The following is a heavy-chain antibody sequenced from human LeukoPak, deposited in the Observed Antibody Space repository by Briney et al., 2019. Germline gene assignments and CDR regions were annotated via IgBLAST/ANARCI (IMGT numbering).Heavy chain of an antibody. V-gene: IGHV4-59*11. CDR2: ISYIGST. CDR1: AASFSSHY. Sequence: NASETLSLTCAVSAASFSSHYWTWIRQSPGKGLEWIGYISYIGSTNYNPSLKSRVTISIDTSRNQFSLKLRSVTAADTAVYYCARDLVTVTKVFDIWGQGTMVSVSS. CDR3: ARDLVTVTKVFDI. J-gene: IGHJ3*02. D-gene: IGHD4-17*01.